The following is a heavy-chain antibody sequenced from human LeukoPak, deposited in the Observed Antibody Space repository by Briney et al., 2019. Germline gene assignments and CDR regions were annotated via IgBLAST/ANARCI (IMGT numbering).Heavy chain of an antibody. CDR2: IYYSGST. Sequence: SETLSLTCTVSGGSISSSSYYWGWIRQPPGKGLEWFGSIYYSGSTYYNPSLKSRVTISVDTSKNQFSLKLSSVTAADTAVYYCARREQQPYYFDYWGQGTLVTVSS. J-gene: IGHJ4*02. D-gene: IGHD6-13*01. V-gene: IGHV4-39*01. CDR1: GGSISSSSYY. CDR3: ARREQQPYYFDY.